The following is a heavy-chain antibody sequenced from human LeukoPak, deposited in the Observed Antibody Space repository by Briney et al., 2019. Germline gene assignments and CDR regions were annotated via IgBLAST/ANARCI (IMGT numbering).Heavy chain of an antibody. CDR1: GFTFSTCS. Sequence: PGGSLRLSCAASGFTFSTCSMNWVRQAPGKGLEWVSSISSRSDYIYYADSVEGRFTISRDNAKNSLYLQMNSLRAEDTAVYYCARDLRMGYYYDTSGYYAFDYWGQGTLVTVSS. CDR3: ARDLRMGYYYDTSGYYAFDY. V-gene: IGHV3-21*04. J-gene: IGHJ4*02. CDR2: ISSRSDYI. D-gene: IGHD3-22*01.